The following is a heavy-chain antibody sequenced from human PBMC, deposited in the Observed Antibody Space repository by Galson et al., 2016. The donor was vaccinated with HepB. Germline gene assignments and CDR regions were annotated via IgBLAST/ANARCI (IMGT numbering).Heavy chain of an antibody. V-gene: IGHV4-59*01. CDR1: GGSISTYY. CDR2: IYYTGST. CDR3: TRGVVWELLPLDAFDI. D-gene: IGHD1-26*01. J-gene: IGHJ3*02. Sequence: SETLSLTCTVSGGSISTYYWNWIRQPPGKGLEWIGYIYYTGSTHYNPSFKSLLTMSVDTSKNQFSLKLSSVTAAVTAVYYCTRGVVWELLPLDAFDIWGQGTMVTVSS.